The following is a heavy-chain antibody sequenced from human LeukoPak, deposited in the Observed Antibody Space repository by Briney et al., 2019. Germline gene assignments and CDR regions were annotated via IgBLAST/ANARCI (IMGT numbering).Heavy chain of an antibody. V-gene: IGHV4-59*08. CDR3: ARWKTFGNAFDI. CDR1: GGSIINYF. J-gene: IGHJ3*02. D-gene: IGHD1-1*01. CDR2: ISYSGST. Sequence: SETLSLTCTVSGGSIINYFWSWIRQPPGKGLEWIGFISYSGSTNYNLSLKSRVTVSIDTSMNQFSLRLSSLTAADTAAYYCARWKTFGNAFDIWGQGTMVSVSS.